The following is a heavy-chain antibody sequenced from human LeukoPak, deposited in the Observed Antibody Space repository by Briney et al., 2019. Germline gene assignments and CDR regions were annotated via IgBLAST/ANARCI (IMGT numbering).Heavy chain of an antibody. CDR3: ARIGVFYLNDYGMDV. CDR2: IYPGDSDT. D-gene: IGHD3-16*01. J-gene: IGHJ6*02. V-gene: IGHV5-51*01. CDR1: GYSFTSYW. Sequence: GESLKISCKGSGYSFTSYWIGWVRQMPGKGLEWMGIIYPGDSDTRYSPSFQGQVTISADKSISTAYLQWSSLKASDTAMYYCARIGVFYLNDYGMDVWGQGTTVTVSS.